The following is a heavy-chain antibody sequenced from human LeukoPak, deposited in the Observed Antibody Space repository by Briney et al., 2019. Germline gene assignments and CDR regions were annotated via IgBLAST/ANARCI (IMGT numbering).Heavy chain of an antibody. J-gene: IGHJ4*02. D-gene: IGHD3-22*01. CDR2: IWYDGSNK. Sequence: GGSLRLSCAASGLSFSTYDMTWVRQAPGKGLEWVAVIWYDGSNKYYADSVKGRFTISRDNSKNTLYLQMNSLRAEDTAVYYCAKEAHSGSYFDYWGQGTLVTVSS. CDR1: GLSFSTYD. V-gene: IGHV3-33*06. CDR3: AKEAHSGSYFDY.